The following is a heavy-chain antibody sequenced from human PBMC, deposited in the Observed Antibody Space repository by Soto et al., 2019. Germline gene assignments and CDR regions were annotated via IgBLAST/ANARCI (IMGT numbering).Heavy chain of an antibody. D-gene: IGHD2-15*01. Sequence: GGSLRLSCAASGFTFSSYSMNWVRQAPGKGLEWVSYISSSSSTIYYADSVKGRFTISGDNAKNSLYLQMNSLRAEDTAVYYCARVGSSRDSYYYYYYMDVWGKGTTVTVSS. CDR3: ARVGSSRDSYYYYYYMDV. J-gene: IGHJ6*03. CDR1: GFTFSSYS. CDR2: ISSSSSTI. V-gene: IGHV3-48*01.